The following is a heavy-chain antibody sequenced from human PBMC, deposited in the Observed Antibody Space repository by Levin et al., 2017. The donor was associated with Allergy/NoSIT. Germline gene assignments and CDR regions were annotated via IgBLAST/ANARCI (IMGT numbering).Heavy chain of an antibody. V-gene: IGHV1-2*06. CDR3: ARMGIVVVTGVDY. CDR1: GYTFTGYY. D-gene: IGHD2-21*02. Sequence: PGESLKISCKASGYTFTGYYMHWVRQAPGQGLEWMGRINPNSGGTNYAQKFQGRVTMTRDTSISTAYMELSRLRSDDTAVYYCARMGIVVVTGVDYWGQGTLVTVSS. J-gene: IGHJ4*02. CDR2: INPNSGGT.